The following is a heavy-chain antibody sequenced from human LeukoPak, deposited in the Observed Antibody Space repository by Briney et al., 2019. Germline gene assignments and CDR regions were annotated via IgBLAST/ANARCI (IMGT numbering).Heavy chain of an antibody. CDR1: GYTFTGYY. V-gene: IGHV1-2*02. D-gene: IGHD2-2*01. CDR3: ARENYCSSTSCPIDY. CDR2: INPNSGGT. Sequence: ASVKVSCKASGYTFTGYYMHWVRQAPGQGLEWMGWINPNSGGTNYAQKFQGRVTMTRDTSISTAYMELSRLRSDDTAVYYCARENYCSSTSCPIDYWGQGTLSPSPQ. J-gene: IGHJ4*02.